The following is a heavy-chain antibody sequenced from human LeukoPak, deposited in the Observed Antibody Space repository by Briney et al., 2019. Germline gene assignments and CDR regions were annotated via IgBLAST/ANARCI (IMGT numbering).Heavy chain of an antibody. CDR3: ARDGACSSASCQNFDY. Sequence: GASVKVSCKASGYTFTYYYMHWVRQAPGHGLEWMGWINPNSGGTIYAQKFQGRVTMTRDTSISTAYLELSRLTSDDTAVYYCARDGACSSASCQNFDYWGQGTLVTVSS. V-gene: IGHV1-2*02. J-gene: IGHJ4*02. D-gene: IGHD2-2*01. CDR2: INPNSGGT. CDR1: GYTFTYYY.